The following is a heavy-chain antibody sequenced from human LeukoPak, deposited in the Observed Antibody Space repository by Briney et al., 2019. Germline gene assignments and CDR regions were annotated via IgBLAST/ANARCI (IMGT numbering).Heavy chain of an antibody. D-gene: IGHD2-21*01. CDR3: ARELWVWKENYYYYMYV. J-gene: IGHJ6*03. CDR2: IYYSGST. Sequence: PSETLSLTCTVSGGSISSYYWSWIRQPPGKGLEWIGYIYYSGSTNYNPSLKSRVTISVDTSKNQFSLKLSSVTAADTAVYYCARELWVWKENYYYYMYVWGKGTTVTVSS. V-gene: IGHV4-59*01. CDR1: GGSISSYY.